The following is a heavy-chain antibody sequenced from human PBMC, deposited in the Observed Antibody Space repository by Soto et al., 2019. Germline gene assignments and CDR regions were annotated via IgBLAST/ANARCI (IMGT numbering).Heavy chain of an antibody. CDR2: IYYTGST. J-gene: IGHJ4*02. D-gene: IGHD6-6*01. CDR3: AREFSNSPEAFDS. V-gene: IGHV4-61*01. CDR1: GGSVNSDNFY. Sequence: QVQLQESGPGLVKPSETLSLICTVSGGSVNSDNFYWSWIRQPPGRGLEWIGYIYYTGSTSYNPSLKSRVTISIDTSRNQFSLKLSSVTAADTAVYYCAREFSNSPEAFDSWGQGSLVTVSS.